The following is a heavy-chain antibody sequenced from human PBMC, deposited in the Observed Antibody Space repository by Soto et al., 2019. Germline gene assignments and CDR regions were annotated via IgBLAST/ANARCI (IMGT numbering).Heavy chain of an antibody. J-gene: IGHJ4*02. CDR3: ASTGWPLERNYFDY. CDR2: ISSSSSYI. CDR1: GFTFSSYS. Sequence: EVQLVESGGGLVKPGGSLRLSCAASGFTFSSYSMNWVRQAPGKGLEWVSSISSSSSYIYYADSVKGRFTISRDNAENSLYLQMNSLRAEDTAVYYCASTGWPLERNYFDYWGKGTLVTVSS. D-gene: IGHD2-8*02. V-gene: IGHV3-21*01.